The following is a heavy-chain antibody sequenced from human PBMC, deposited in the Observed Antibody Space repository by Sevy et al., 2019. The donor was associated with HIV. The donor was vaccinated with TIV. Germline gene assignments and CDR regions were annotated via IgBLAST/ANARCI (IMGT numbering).Heavy chain of an antibody. CDR3: ARAVYCSSTSCYAGTFDI. J-gene: IGHJ3*02. V-gene: IGHV3-30-3*01. D-gene: IGHD2-2*01. CDR1: GFTFSSYA. Sequence: GGSLRLSCAASGFTFSSYAMHWVRQAPGKGLERVAVISYDGSNKYYADSVKGRFTISRDNSKNTLYLQMNSLRAEDTAVYYCARAVYCSSTSCYAGTFDIWGQGTMVTVSS. CDR2: ISYDGSNK.